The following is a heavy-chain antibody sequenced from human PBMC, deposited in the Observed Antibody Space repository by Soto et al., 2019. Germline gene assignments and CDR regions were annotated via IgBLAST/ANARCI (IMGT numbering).Heavy chain of an antibody. D-gene: IGHD3-16*02. CDR1: GFTFSSYW. V-gene: IGHV3-74*01. CDR3: GRGASGSDRLDY. Sequence: VQLFESGGGLVQPGVSLRLSCAASGFTFSSYWMHWVRQAPGKGLVWVSRINSDGSSTNYADSVKGQFTISRDNAKNTLYLQMNRLRAEDTAVYYCGRGASGSDRLDYWGQGTLVTVSS. J-gene: IGHJ4*02. CDR2: INSDGSST.